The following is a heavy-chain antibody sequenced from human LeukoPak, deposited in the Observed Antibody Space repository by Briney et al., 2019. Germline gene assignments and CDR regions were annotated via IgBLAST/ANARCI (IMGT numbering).Heavy chain of an antibody. CDR3: AKDQQSISYSP. CDR1: GFTFSSYW. D-gene: IGHD4-11*01. V-gene: IGHV3-7*03. J-gene: IGHJ5*02. Sequence: GGSLRLSCAASGFTFSSYWMSWVRQAPGKGLEWVANIKQDGSEKYYVDSVKGRFTISRDNAKNSLYLQMNSLRAEGTAIYYCAKDQQSISYSPWGQGTLVTVSS. CDR2: IKQDGSEK.